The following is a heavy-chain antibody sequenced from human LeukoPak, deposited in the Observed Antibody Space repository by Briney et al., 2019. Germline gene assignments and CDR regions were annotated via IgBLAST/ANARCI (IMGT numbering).Heavy chain of an antibody. J-gene: IGHJ4*02. CDR1: GYTLTELS. V-gene: IGHV1-24*01. CDR2: FDPEDGET. Sequence: ASVKVSCKVSGYTLTELSMHWVRQAPGKGLEWMGGFDPEDGETIDAQKFQGRVTMTEDTSTDTAYMELSSLRSEDTAVYYCATGPTWIQSYYFDYWGQGTLVTVSS. D-gene: IGHD5-18*01. CDR3: ATGPTWIQSYYFDY.